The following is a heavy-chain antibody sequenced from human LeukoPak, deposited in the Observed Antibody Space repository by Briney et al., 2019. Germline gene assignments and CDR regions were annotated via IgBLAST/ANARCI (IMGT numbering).Heavy chain of an antibody. J-gene: IGHJ2*01. D-gene: IGHD1-26*01. CDR1: GFTFSNYW. Sequence: PGGSLRLSCAASGFTFSNYWLNWVRQAPGKGLEWVANIKEDGSEKYYVDSVKGRFTISRDNAKNSLYLQMNSLRAEDTAVYYCARDNSGSYGYWYFDLWGRGTLVTVSS. CDR3: ARDNSGSYGYWYFDL. V-gene: IGHV3-7*01. CDR2: IKEDGSEK.